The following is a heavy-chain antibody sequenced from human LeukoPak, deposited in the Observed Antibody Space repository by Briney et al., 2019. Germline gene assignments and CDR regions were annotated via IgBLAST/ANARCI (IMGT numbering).Heavy chain of an antibody. Sequence: ASVKVSCKASGYTFTSYGISWVRQAPGQGLEWMGWISAYNGNTNYAQKLQGRVTMTTDTSTSTAYMELRSLRSDDTAVYYCARGPPFVVVPAAAPRDWFDPWGQGTLVTVSS. J-gene: IGHJ5*02. CDR2: ISAYNGNT. CDR3: ARGPPFVVVPAAAPRDWFDP. V-gene: IGHV1-18*01. D-gene: IGHD2-2*01. CDR1: GYTFTSYG.